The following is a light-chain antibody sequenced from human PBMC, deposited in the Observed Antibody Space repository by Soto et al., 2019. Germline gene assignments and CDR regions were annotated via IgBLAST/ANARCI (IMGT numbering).Light chain of an antibody. J-gene: IGKJ4*01. V-gene: IGKV3-11*01. CDR3: QQRSNWPPT. CDR1: QSIDIY. Sequence: EIVLTQSPGTLSLSPGERATLSCRAGQSIDIYLEWYQQKPGQAPRLLIYDVSNRATGIPARFSGTGFGTDFTLTISGLEPEDFAVYYCQQRSNWPPTFGGGTKVEIK. CDR2: DVS.